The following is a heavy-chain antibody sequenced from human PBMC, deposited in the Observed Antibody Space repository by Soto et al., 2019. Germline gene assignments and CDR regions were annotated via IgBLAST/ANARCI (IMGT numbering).Heavy chain of an antibody. CDR3: ARASSGLNWSLPFDY. CDR2: ISAYKGNT. V-gene: IGHV1-18*01. CDR1: GYTFTSYG. Sequence: ASVKFSCTASGYTFTSYGISWVRQAPGQGLEWMGWISAYKGNTNYAQKLQVRGTMTTDTAKSTAYMELRSRRSDDKAVYYCARASSGLNWSLPFDYWGQGTLVTVSS. J-gene: IGHJ4*02. D-gene: IGHD6-19*01.